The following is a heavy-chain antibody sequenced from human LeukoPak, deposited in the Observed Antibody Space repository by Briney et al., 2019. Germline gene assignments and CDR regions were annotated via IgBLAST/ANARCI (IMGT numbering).Heavy chain of an antibody. V-gene: IGHV3-74*03. Sequence: GGSLRLSCAASGFTFSSYWMHWVRQAPGKGLVWVSGTNTDGSSTMYADSVKGRFTIARDNAKNTLYLQMNSLRAEDTAVYYCYGANAEYWGQGTLVTVSS. D-gene: IGHD4-23*01. J-gene: IGHJ1*01. CDR3: YGANAEY. CDR2: TNTDGSST. CDR1: GFTFSSYW.